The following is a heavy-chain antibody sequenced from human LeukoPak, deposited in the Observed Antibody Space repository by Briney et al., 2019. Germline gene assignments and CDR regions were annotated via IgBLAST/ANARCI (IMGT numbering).Heavy chain of an antibody. D-gene: IGHD3-22*01. CDR2: IYYSGST. Sequence: SQTLSLTCTVSGGSISSGDYYWSWIRQPPGKGLEWIGYIYYSGSTYYNPSLKSRVTISVDTSKNQFSLKLSSVTAADTAVYYCARDHGYDSCNWFDPWGQGTLVTVSS. J-gene: IGHJ5*02. CDR1: GGSISSGDYY. V-gene: IGHV4-30-4*08. CDR3: ARDHGYDSCNWFDP.